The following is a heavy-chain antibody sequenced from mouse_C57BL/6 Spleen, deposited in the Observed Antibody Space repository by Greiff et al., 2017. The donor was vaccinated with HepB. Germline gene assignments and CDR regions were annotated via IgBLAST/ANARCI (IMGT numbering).Heavy chain of an antibody. CDR3: ARGIYYGSSYGGYFDV. Sequence: EVKLMESGPGLVKPSQSLSLTCSVTGYSITSGYYWNWIRQFPGNKLEWMGYISYDGSNNYNPSLKNRISITRDTSKNQFFLKLNSVTTEDTATYYCARGIYYGSSYGGYFDVWGTGTTVTVSS. J-gene: IGHJ1*03. CDR2: ISYDGSN. D-gene: IGHD1-1*01. CDR1: GYSITSGYY. V-gene: IGHV3-6*01.